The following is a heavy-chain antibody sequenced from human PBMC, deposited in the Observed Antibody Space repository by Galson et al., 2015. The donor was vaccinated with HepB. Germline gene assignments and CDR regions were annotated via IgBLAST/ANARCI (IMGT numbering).Heavy chain of an antibody. J-gene: IGHJ6*02. CDR2: IYSGGST. CDR3: ARDRLKGYCSTTSCQGLYGMDV. D-gene: IGHD2-2*01. Sequence: SLRLSCAASGFTVSSNYMSWVRQAPGKGLEWVSVIYSGGSTYYADSVKGRFTISRDNSKNTLYLQMNSLRAEDTAVYYCARDRLKGYCSTTSCQGLYGMDVWGQGTTVTVSS. V-gene: IGHV3-66*01. CDR1: GFTVSSNY.